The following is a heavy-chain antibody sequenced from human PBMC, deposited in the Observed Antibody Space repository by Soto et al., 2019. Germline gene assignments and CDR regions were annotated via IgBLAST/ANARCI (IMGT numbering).Heavy chain of an antibody. Sequence: QVQLQESGPGLVKPSETLSLTCTVSGGSISSYYWSWIRQPPGKGLEWIGSIYYSGSTNDNPSLKVRVTTPVATSKTQSSLKLSSVPAADTAVYYCARRWGTTFDYWGQGTLVTVSS. CDR1: GGSISSYY. CDR2: IYYSGST. J-gene: IGHJ4*02. V-gene: IGHV4-59*08. D-gene: IGHD3-16*01. CDR3: ARRWGTTFDY.